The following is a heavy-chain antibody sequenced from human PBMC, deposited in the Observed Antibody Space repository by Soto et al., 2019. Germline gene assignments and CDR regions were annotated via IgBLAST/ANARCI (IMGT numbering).Heavy chain of an antibody. CDR3: AKGNSPGDFSNYGMDV. V-gene: IGHV3-30*18. D-gene: IGHD4-4*01. CDR1: GFTFSSYG. CDR2: ISYDGSNK. Sequence: QVQLVESGGGVVQPGRSLRLSCAASGFTFSSYGMHWVRQAPGKGLEWVAVISYDGSNKYYGDSVKGRLTISRDNSKNTLYLQRNSLIAEDTAVYYCAKGNSPGDFSNYGMDVWGQGTTVTFSS. J-gene: IGHJ6*02.